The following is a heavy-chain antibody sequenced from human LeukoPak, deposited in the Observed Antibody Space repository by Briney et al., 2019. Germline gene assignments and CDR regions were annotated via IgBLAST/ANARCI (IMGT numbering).Heavy chain of an antibody. J-gene: IGHJ6*03. CDR2: ISDTGRDV. Sequence: PGGSLRLSCAASGFTFSSYAMSWVRQAPGKGLEWVSGISDTGRDVKHADSVQGRFTISRDNSKNTVYLQMNSLRAEDTAVYYCARDRGQTGYYWSYYYYMDVWGKGTTVTVSS. D-gene: IGHD3-9*01. V-gene: IGHV3-23*01. CDR3: ARDRGQTGYYWSYYYYMDV. CDR1: GFTFSSYA.